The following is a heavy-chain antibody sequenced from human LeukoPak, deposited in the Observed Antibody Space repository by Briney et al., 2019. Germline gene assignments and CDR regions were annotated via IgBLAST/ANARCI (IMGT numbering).Heavy chain of an antibody. J-gene: IGHJ4*02. Sequence: GGSLRLSCAASGFTFSSYGMHWVRQAPGQGLEWVAVIWYDGSNKYYADSVKGRFTISRDNSKNTLYLQMNSLRAEDTAVYYCARDLKQLGNWGQGTLVTVSS. D-gene: IGHD6-13*01. V-gene: IGHV3-33*01. CDR2: IWYDGSNK. CDR1: GFTFSSYG. CDR3: ARDLKQLGN.